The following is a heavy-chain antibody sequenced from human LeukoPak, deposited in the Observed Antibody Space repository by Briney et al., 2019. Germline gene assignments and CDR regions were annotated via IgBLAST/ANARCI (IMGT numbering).Heavy chain of an antibody. CDR2: IYYRGST. CDR3: ARGGFREFDS. J-gene: IGHJ4*02. CDR1: DGSISKFY. D-gene: IGHD3-10*01. V-gene: IGHV4-59*01. Sequence: SETLSLTCTVSDGSISKFYWSWIRQPPGKGLEWIGYIYYRGSTNYNPSLKSRVTISVDTSKNQFSLKLSSVTAADTAVYYCARGGFREFDSWGQGTLVTVSS.